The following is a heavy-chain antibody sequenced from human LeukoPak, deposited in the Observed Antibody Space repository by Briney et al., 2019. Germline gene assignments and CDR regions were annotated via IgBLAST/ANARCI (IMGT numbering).Heavy chain of an antibody. CDR3: ARGRGTLVVY. Sequence: GGSLRLSCAASGFTLSSYAMSWVRQAPGKGLEWVSAISGSGGSTYYADSVKGRFTISRDNSKNTLYLQMNSLRAEDMAVYYCARGRGTLVVYWGQGTLVTVSS. D-gene: IGHD2-15*01. CDR2: ISGSGGST. V-gene: IGHV3-23*01. CDR1: GFTLSSYA. J-gene: IGHJ4*02.